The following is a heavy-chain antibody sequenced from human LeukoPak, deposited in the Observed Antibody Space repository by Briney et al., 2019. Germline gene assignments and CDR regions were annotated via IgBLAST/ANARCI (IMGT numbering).Heavy chain of an antibody. J-gene: IGHJ4*02. CDR3: ARDTSGLEN. D-gene: IGHD1-1*01. CDR1: GFTFSTNP. Sequence: GGSLRLSCAASGFTFSTNPMSWVRQAPGKGLEWVSAISPDNTYYADSVKGRLTISRDDSKNTVYLQMNSLRAEDTAVYYCARDTSGLENWGQGTLVTVSS. CDR2: ISPDNT. V-gene: IGHV3-23*01.